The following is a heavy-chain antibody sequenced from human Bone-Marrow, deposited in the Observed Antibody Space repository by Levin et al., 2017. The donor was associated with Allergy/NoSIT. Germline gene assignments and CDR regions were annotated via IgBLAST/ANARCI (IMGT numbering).Heavy chain of an antibody. CDR1: GFTFSSYG. CDR2: IWYDGSNK. CDR3: ARDPFSGLRFLEWLPPDY. V-gene: IGHV3-33*01. Sequence: GGSLRLSCAASGFTFSSYGMHWVRQAPGKGLEWVAVIWYDGSNKYYADSVKGRFTISRDNSKNTLYLQMNSLRAEDTAVYYCARDPFSGLRFLEWLPPDYWGQGTLVTVSS. J-gene: IGHJ4*02. D-gene: IGHD3-3*01.